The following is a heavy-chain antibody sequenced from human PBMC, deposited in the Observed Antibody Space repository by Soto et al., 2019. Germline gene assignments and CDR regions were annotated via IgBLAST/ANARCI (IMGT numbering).Heavy chain of an antibody. CDR2: TYYRCKWYN. Sequence: QTLSRTPALTGDSVYTNGLAWNCIRQSPSRGLEWLGRTYYRCKWYNDYAFSVKSRITVNPDKSKNQFSLQLSSVTPEDTDVYYCAGGKDAGFDFWGQGTMVTVSS. CDR1: GDSVYTNGLA. CDR3: AGGKDAGFDF. V-gene: IGHV6-1*01. D-gene: IGHD3-16*01. J-gene: IGHJ3*01.